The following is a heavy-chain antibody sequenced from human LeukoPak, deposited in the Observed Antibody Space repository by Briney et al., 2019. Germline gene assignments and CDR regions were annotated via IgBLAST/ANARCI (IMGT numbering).Heavy chain of an antibody. CDR3: ARGIVGATREYYFDY. CDR2: INAGNGNT. Sequence: ASVKVSCKASGYTFTSYAMHWVRQAPGQRLEWMGWINAGNGNTKYSQKFQGRVTITRGTSASTAYMELSSLRSEDTAVYYCARGIVGATREYYFDYWGQGTLVTVSS. D-gene: IGHD1-26*01. J-gene: IGHJ4*02. CDR1: GYTFTSYA. V-gene: IGHV1-3*01.